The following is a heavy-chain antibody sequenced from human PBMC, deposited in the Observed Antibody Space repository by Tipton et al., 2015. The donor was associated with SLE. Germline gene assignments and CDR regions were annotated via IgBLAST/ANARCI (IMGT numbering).Heavy chain of an antibody. D-gene: IGHD1-26*01. CDR1: GGSISSSSYY. CDR3: ARPGSRGSYGAFDI. CDR2: IYYSGST. J-gene: IGHJ3*02. Sequence: TLSLTCTVSGGSISSSSYYWGWIRQPPGKGLEWIGSIYYSGSTYYNPSLKSRVTISVDTSKNQFSLKLSSVTAADTAVYYCARPGSRGSYGAFDIWGQGTMVTVSS. V-gene: IGHV4-39*07.